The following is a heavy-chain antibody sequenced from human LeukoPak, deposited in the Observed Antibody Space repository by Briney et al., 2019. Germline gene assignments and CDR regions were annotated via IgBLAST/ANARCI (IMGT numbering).Heavy chain of an antibody. V-gene: IGHV1-18*01. D-gene: IGHD3-22*01. J-gene: IGHJ4*02. CDR1: GYTFTSYG. Sequence: GASVKVSCKASGYTFTSYGISWVRQAPGQGLEWMGWISAYNGNTNYAQKLQGRVTMTTDTSTSTAYMELRSLRSDDTAVYYCARVRAQRDSSGYYHWGQGTLVTVSS. CDR3: ARVRAQRDSSGYYH. CDR2: ISAYNGNT.